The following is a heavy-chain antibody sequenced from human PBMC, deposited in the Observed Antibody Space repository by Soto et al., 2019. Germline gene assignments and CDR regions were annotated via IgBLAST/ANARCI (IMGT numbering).Heavy chain of an antibody. D-gene: IGHD3-10*01. V-gene: IGHV3-30*18. CDR3: AKEGGTYGSGSGWWFDS. CDR2: ISYDGSNE. Sequence: QVELVESGGGVVQPGRSLRLSCAASGFTINSFAMHWVRQGPGRGLEWVAVISYDGSNEFYVDSVKGRFTISRDNSKNTVCLQMNSLRVEDTAVYYCAKEGGTYGSGSGWWFDSWGQGTLVTVSS. CDR1: GFTINSFA. J-gene: IGHJ5*01.